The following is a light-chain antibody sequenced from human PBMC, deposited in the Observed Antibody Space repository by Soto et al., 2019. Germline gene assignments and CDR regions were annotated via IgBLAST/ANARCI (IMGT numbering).Light chain of an antibody. CDR1: QSINNY. V-gene: IGKV3-11*01. Sequence: EIVLTQSPATLSLSPGERATLSCRAGQSINNYLAWYQQKPGQSPRLLIYDASYRATGIPARFSGSTPGTDFTLIVSSLEPEDFAASYSQQRSNWPNAFGGGTKV. CDR2: DAS. J-gene: IGKJ4*01. CDR3: QQRSNWPNA.